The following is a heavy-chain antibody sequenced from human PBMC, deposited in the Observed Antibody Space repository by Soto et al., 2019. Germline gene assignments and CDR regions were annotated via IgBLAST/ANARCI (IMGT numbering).Heavy chain of an antibody. CDR1: GLTFSSYA. J-gene: IGHJ3*02. Sequence: GGSLRLSCAASGLTFSSYAMSWVRQAPGKGLEWVSGISWNSGSIGYADSVKGRFTISRDNAKNSLYLQMNSLRAEDTALYYCAKDKLGYCSSTSCPWYAFDIWGQGTMVTVSS. V-gene: IGHV3-9*01. CDR2: ISWNSGSI. CDR3: AKDKLGYCSSTSCPWYAFDI. D-gene: IGHD2-2*01.